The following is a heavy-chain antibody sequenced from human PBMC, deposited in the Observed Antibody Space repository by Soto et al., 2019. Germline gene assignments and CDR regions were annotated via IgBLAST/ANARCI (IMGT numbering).Heavy chain of an antibody. V-gene: IGHV4-30-4*01. Sequence: SETLSLTCSVSGGSISSGYYYWSWIRQPPGKGLEWIGNIYYSGNTYYNPSLKSRLIISMDTSKNQFSLKVGSVTAADTAIYYCVREIQGPLGWFAPWGQGTLVTVSS. CDR2: IYYSGNT. J-gene: IGHJ5*02. CDR3: VREIQGPLGWFAP. D-gene: IGHD5-18*01. CDR1: GGSISSGYYY.